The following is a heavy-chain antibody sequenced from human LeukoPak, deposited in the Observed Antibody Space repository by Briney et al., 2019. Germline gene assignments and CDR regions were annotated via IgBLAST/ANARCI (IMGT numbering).Heavy chain of an antibody. CDR3: ARAGFALAPHRGTPFDY. CDR1: AESLSDYY. V-gene: IGHV4-34*01. Sequence: PSQSLSLTCAVYAESLSDYYWSWIRQPPGNWLEWVGVINHSGSTNYSPALKSRVTISVNTSKNQFSLKLTSVTAAGTAVYYCARAGFALAPHRGTPFDYWGQGTLVTVSS. CDR2: INHSGST. D-gene: IGHD1-1*01. J-gene: IGHJ4*02.